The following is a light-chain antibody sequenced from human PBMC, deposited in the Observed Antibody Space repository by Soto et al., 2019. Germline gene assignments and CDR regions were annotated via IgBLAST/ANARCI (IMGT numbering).Light chain of an antibody. J-gene: IGKJ2*01. CDR2: DVS. CDR1: QSVSDS. V-gene: IGKV1-5*01. CDR3: QQYDYSRT. Sequence: DIQMTQSPSTLSASVGDTVTITCRASQSVSDSLAWYQVKPGEAPKLLIFDVSNLGTGVPSRFSGSGSGTEFSLTIRGLQPDDFATYYCQQYDYSRTFGQGTKVEIK.